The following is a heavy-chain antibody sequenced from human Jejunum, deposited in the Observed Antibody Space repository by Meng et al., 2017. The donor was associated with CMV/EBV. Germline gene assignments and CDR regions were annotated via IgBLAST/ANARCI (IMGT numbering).Heavy chain of an antibody. Sequence: QVQLQESGPGLVKPSETLSLPCTVSGGSIRRSHWSWIRQPAGKGLEWIGRIYSSGSSNYNPSLKSRVTMSVDTSKNQFSLNLSSVTAADTAVYYCAKLGSSGWFDPWGQGTLVTVSS. V-gene: IGHV4-4*07. D-gene: IGHD7-27*01. CDR2: IYSSGSS. J-gene: IGHJ5*02. CDR1: GGSIRRSH. CDR3: AKLGSSGWFDP.